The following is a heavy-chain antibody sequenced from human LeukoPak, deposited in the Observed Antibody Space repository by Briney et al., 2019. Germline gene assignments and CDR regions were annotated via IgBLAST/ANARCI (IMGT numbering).Heavy chain of an antibody. CDR2: IYYSGST. CDR1: GGSISSYY. J-gene: IGHJ4*02. CDR3: ARSGGYSYGSQVDY. D-gene: IGHD5-18*01. Sequence: SETLSLTCTVSGGSISSYYWSWIRQPPGKGLEWIGYIYYSGSTNYNPSLKSRVTISVDTSKNQFSLKLSSVTAADTAVYYCARSGGYSYGSQVDYWGQGTLVTVSS. V-gene: IGHV4-59*12.